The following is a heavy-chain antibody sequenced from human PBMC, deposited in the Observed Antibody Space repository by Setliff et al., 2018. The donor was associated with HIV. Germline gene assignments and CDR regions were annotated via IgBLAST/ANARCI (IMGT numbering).Heavy chain of an antibody. D-gene: IGHD3-22*01. Sequence: SETLSLTCAVSSYSISSGYYWGWIRQPPGKGLEWIGSIYHSGSTYYNPSLKSRVTISVDTSKNQFSLKLSSVTAADTAVYYCARNYYDSSGYYVEAFDIWGQGTMVTVSS. CDR1: SYSISSGYY. V-gene: IGHV4-38-2*01. J-gene: IGHJ3*02. CDR3: ARNYYDSSGYYVEAFDI. CDR2: IYHSGST.